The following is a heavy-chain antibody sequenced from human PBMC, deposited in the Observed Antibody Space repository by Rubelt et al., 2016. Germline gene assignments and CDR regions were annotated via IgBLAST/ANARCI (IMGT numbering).Heavy chain of an antibody. J-gene: IGHJ6*03. Sequence: EVQLVQSGAEVKKPGESLRISCKGSGYSFTSYWISWVRQMPGKGLEWMGRIDPSDSYTNYSPSFQGHVTISSDKSISTAYLQCSSLKASDTAMYYCAGLGGLVVSRYYYYYMDVWGKGTTVTVSS. CDR1: GYSFTSYW. CDR3: AGLGGLVVSRYYYYYMDV. V-gene: IGHV5-10-1*01. D-gene: IGHD2-15*01. CDR2: IDPSDSYT.